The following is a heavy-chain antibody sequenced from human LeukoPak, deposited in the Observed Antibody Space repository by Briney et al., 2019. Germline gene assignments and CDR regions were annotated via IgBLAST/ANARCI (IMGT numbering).Heavy chain of an antibody. D-gene: IGHD5-12*01. CDR3: ARAVDGYDWWGHFDY. J-gene: IGHJ4*02. V-gene: IGHV4-61*02. Sequence: PSQTLSLTCTVSGGSISSGSYYWSWIRQPAGKGLEWIGRIYTSGSTNYNPSLKSRVTISVDTSKNQFSLKLSSVTAADTAVYYCARAVDGYDWWGHFDYWGQGTLVTVSS. CDR1: GGSISSGSYY. CDR2: IYTSGST.